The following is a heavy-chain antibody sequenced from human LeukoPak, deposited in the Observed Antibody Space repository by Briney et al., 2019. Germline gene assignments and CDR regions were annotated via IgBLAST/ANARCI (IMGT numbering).Heavy chain of an antibody. Sequence: GRSLRLSCAASGFTFSSYAMHWVRQAPGKGLEWVAVISYDGSNKYYADSVKGRFTISRDNSKNTLYLQMNSLRAEDTAVYYCAKAQGSGSYSDEEDWFDPWGQGTLVTVSS. CDR2: ISYDGSNK. CDR1: GFTFSSYA. J-gene: IGHJ5*02. V-gene: IGHV3-30*04. D-gene: IGHD3-10*01. CDR3: AKAQGSGSYSDEEDWFDP.